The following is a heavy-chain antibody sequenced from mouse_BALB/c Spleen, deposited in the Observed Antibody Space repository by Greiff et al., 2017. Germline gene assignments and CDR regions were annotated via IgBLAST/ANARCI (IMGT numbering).Heavy chain of an antibody. CDR3: ARDRGTTVAPDY. Sequence: ESGPGLVKPSQSLSLTCSVTGYSITSGYYWNWIRQFPGNKLEWMGYISYDGSNNYNPSLKNRISITRDTSKNQFFLKLNSVTTEDTATYYCARDRGTTVAPDYWGQGTTLTVSS. V-gene: IGHV3-6*02. J-gene: IGHJ2*01. CDR2: ISYDGSN. CDR1: GYSITSGYY. D-gene: IGHD1-1*01.